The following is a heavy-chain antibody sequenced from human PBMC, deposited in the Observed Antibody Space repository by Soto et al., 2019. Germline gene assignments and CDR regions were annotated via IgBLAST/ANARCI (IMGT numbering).Heavy chain of an antibody. CDR1: GGSISSGGYY. V-gene: IGHV4-31*03. CDR3: ARGGYYFSYGMDV. J-gene: IGHJ6*02. Sequence: QVQLQESGPGLVKPSQTLSLTCTVSGGSISSGGYYWSWIRQYPGKGLEWIAYIYYSGSTYYNTSLKSRVTISMDTSRSQFSLKLSSVTAADAAVYYCARGGYYFSYGMDVWGQGTTVTVSS. CDR2: IYYSGST.